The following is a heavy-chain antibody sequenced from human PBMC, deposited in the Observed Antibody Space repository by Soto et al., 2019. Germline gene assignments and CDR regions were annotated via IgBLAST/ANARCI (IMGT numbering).Heavy chain of an antibody. CDR1: GYTFTSYG. V-gene: IGHV1-18*01. CDR2: ISAYNGKT. CDR3: ARDHGGNSGGAGCDY. D-gene: IGHD2-21*02. Sequence: QVQLVQSGAEVKKPGASVKVSCKASGYTFTSYGIIWVRQAPGQGLEWMGGISAYNGKTNYAKKLKGRVTRTTDTSSSTDYMEMRSLRSDDPAVYYCARDHGGNSGGAGCDYWGQGTLVTVSS. J-gene: IGHJ4*02.